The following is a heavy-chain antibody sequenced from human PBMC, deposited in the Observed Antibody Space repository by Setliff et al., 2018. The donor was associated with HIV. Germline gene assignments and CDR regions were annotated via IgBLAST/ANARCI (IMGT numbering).Heavy chain of an antibody. CDR2: MYYTGFT. CDR1: GGSISYYH. V-gene: IGHV4-4*07. Sequence: ETLSLTCSVSGGSISYYHWSWIRQPAGKGLEWIGRMYYTGFTDYNPSLKSRLTMSVDTSKNQFSLKLSSVTAADTAVYFCARSIYGSGSYPLDYWGQGILVTVSS. D-gene: IGHD3-10*01. J-gene: IGHJ4*02. CDR3: ARSIYGSGSYPLDY.